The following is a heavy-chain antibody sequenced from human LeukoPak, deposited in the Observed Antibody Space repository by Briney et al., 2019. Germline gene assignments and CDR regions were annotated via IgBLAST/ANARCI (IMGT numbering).Heavy chain of an antibody. D-gene: IGHD3-10*01. CDR3: ANYGSGSYGEMRNWFDP. V-gene: IGHV1-69*13. CDR1: GGTFSSYA. Sequence: GASVKVSCKASGGTFSSYAISWVRQAPGQGLEWMGGTIPIFGTANYAQKFQGRVTITADESTSTAYMELSSLRSEDTAVYYCANYGSGSYGEMRNWFDPWGQGTLVTVSS. J-gene: IGHJ5*02. CDR2: TIPIFGTA.